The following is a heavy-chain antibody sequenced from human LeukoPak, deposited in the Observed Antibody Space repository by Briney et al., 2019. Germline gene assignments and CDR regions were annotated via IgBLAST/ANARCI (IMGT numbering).Heavy chain of an antibody. CDR3: ARVTRIYSVDY. CDR2: ISSSSSTM. D-gene: IGHD4-23*01. Sequence: GGSLRLSCAASGFTFSSYSMNWVRQAPGKGLEWVSYISSSSSTMYYADSVKGRFIISRDNAKNSLYLRMNSLRAEDTAVYYCARVTRIYSVDYWGQGTLVTVSS. J-gene: IGHJ4*02. V-gene: IGHV3-48*01. CDR1: GFTFSSYS.